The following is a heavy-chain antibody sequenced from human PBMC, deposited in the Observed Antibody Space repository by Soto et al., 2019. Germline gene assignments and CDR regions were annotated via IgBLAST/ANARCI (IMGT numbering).Heavy chain of an antibody. CDR3: ARDNRAPERNYYYGMDV. Sequence: QVQLQESGPGLVKPSETLSLTCTVSGGSVSSGSYYWSWIRQPPGKGLEWIGYIYYSGSTNYNPSLKSRVTISVDTSKNPFPLELSSVTAADTAVYYCARDNRAPERNYYYGMDVWGQGTTVTVSS. CDR2: IYYSGST. CDR1: GGSVSSGSYY. J-gene: IGHJ6*02. V-gene: IGHV4-61*01.